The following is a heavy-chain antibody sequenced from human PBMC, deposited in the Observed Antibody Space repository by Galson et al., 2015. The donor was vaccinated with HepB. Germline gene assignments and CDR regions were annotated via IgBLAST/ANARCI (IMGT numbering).Heavy chain of an antibody. CDR1: GYTFTSYD. D-gene: IGHD3-9*01. V-gene: IGHV1-8*01. CDR2: MNPNSGNT. CDR3: AREHYDILTGPRWFDP. Sequence: SVKVSCKASGYTFTSYDINWVRQATGQGLEWMGWMNPNSGNTGYAQKFQGRVTMTRNTSISTAYMELSSLRSEDTAVYYCAREHYDILTGPRWFDPWGQGTLVTVSS. J-gene: IGHJ5*02.